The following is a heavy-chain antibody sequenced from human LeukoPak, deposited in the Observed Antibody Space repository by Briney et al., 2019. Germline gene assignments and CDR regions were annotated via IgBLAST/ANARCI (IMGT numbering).Heavy chain of an antibody. Sequence: GGSLRLSCAASGFTFSNYGMHWVRQAPGKGLEWVALISFDGSQKYYADSVKGRFTISRDNSKNTLYLQMNSPRAEDTAVYYCAKENWNSPAPDYWGQGTLVTVSS. CDR2: ISFDGSQK. D-gene: IGHD1-7*01. CDR1: GFTFSNYG. J-gene: IGHJ4*02. V-gene: IGHV3-30*02. CDR3: AKENWNSPAPDY.